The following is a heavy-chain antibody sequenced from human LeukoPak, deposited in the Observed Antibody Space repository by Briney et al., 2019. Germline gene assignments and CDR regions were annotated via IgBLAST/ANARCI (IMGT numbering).Heavy chain of an antibody. CDR1: GFTFRSYS. CDR2: ISSSSSVI. D-gene: IGHD1-1*01. CDR3: ARGGAGATKDDTFDT. Sequence: GGSLRLSCADSGFTFRSYSMNWVRQAPGRGLEWVSSISSSSSVIFYADSVKGRFTISRDNAKNSLYLQMISLRVEDTAVYYCARGGAGATKDDTFDTWGQGTMVTVSS. V-gene: IGHV3-21*01. J-gene: IGHJ3*02.